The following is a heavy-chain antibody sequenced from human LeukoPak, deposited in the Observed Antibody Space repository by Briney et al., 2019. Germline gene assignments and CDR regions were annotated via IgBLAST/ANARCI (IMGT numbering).Heavy chain of an antibody. CDR1: GFTFSNYA. V-gene: IGHV3-21*01. CDR2: ISSSSSYI. J-gene: IGHJ3*02. CDR3: AREIAAFDI. Sequence: GGSLRLSCAASGFTFSNYAITWVRQAPGKGLEWVSSISSSSSYIYYADSVKGRFTISRDNAKNSLYLQMNSLRAEDTAVYYCAREIAAFDIWGQGTMVTVSS.